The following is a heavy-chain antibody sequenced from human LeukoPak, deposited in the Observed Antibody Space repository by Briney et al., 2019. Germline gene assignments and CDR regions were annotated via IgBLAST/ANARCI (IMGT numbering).Heavy chain of an antibody. CDR3: AREQKNWNDVGFWFDP. D-gene: IGHD1-1*01. CDR2: INHSGST. Sequence: SETLSLTCAVYGGSFSGYYWSWIRQPPGKRLEWIGEINHSGSTNYNPSLKSRVTISVDTSKNQFSLKLSSVTAADTAVYYCAREQKNWNDVGFWFDPWGQGTLVTVSS. CDR1: GGSFSGYY. V-gene: IGHV4-34*01. J-gene: IGHJ5*02.